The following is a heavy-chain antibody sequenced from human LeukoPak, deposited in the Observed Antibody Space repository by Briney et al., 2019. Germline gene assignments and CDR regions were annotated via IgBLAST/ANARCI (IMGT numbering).Heavy chain of an antibody. V-gene: IGHV3-20*04. CDR2: INWNGGST. D-gene: IGHD4-11*01. J-gene: IGHJ4*02. CDR1: GFTFDDYG. CDR3: AREPYLTTKSEGSSDY. Sequence: PGGSLRLSCAASGFTFDDYGMSWVRQAPGKGLEWVSGINWNGGSTGYADSVKGRFTISRDNAKNSLYLQMNSLRAEDTAVYYCAREPYLTTKSEGSSDYWGQGTLVTVSS.